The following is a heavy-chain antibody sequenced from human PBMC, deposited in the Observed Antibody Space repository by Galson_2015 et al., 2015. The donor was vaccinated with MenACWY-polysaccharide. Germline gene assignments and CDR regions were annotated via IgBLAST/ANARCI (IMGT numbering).Heavy chain of an antibody. V-gene: IGHV4-38-2*01. Sequence: CAVSGYSISGDYHWGWIRQPPGKGLEWLATIHPSGETYYKPSLRSRVTMFVDMSSNQFSLKVSYVTAADTAVYYCVRGMEDSGRYNFDYWGRGTLVTVSS. CDR1: GYSISGDYH. J-gene: IGHJ4*02. D-gene: IGHD1-26*01. CDR3: VRGMEDSGRYNFDY. CDR2: IHPSGET.